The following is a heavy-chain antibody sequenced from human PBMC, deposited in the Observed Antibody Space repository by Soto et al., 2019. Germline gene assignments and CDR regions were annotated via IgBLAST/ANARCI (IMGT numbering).Heavy chain of an antibody. CDR1: GFTFSSYA. Sequence: QVQLVESGGGVVQPGRSLRLSCAASGFTFSSYAMHWVRQAPGKGLEWVAVISNDESDYKYADSVKGRFTISRDNSRNTLYLQMDSLRTEDTAVYYCAKDRGRGPADYDFDYWGQGTLVTVSS. CDR3: AKDRGRGPADYDFDY. J-gene: IGHJ4*02. CDR2: ISNDESDY. D-gene: IGHD2-2*01. V-gene: IGHV3-30*18.